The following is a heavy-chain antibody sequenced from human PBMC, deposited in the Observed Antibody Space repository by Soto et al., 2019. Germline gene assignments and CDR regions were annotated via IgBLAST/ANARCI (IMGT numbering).Heavy chain of an antibody. J-gene: IGHJ4*02. CDR1: GSTFSNST. CDR2: ITSSGSFI. D-gene: IGHD3-22*01. V-gene: IGHV3-21*01. Sequence: PGGSLRLSCAASGSTFSNSTMNWVRQAPGKGLEWVACITSSGSFIYYADSMKGRFTISRDDAKKSLYLQMNSLRAEDMAVYYCARVPAASDRTAFYYVSKFFYFDYWGRGTQVTVSS. CDR3: ARVPAASDRTAFYYVSKFFYFDY.